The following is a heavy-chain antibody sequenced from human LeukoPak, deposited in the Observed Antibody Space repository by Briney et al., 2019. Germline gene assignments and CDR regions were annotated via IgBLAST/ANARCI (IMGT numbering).Heavy chain of an antibody. CDR1: GFTFSGSA. CDR3: TRQNSSGWFGLIDY. CDR2: IRSKANSYAT. V-gene: IGHV3-73*01. J-gene: IGHJ4*02. D-gene: IGHD6-19*01. Sequence: PGGSLKLSCAASGFTFSGSAMHWVRQASGKGLEWVGRIRSKANSYATAYAASVKGRFTISRDDSKNTAYLQMNSLKIEDTAVYYCTRQNSSGWFGLIDYWGQGTLVTVSS.